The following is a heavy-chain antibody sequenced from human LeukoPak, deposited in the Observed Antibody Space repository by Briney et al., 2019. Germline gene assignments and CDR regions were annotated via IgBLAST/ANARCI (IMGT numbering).Heavy chain of an antibody. Sequence: GGSLRLSCAASGFTFSSYEMNWVRQAPGKGLEWVSYISSSGSTIYYADSVKGRLTISRDNAKNSLYLQMNSLRAEDTAVYYCARDDHPPWVPAAAYGNDAFDIWGQGTMVTVSS. CDR2: ISSSGSTI. D-gene: IGHD2-2*01. CDR1: GFTFSSYE. J-gene: IGHJ3*02. CDR3: ARDDHPPWVPAAAYGNDAFDI. V-gene: IGHV3-48*03.